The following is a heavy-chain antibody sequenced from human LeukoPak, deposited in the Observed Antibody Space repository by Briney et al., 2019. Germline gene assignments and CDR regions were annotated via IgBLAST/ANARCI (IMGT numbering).Heavy chain of an antibody. V-gene: IGHV3-9*01. J-gene: IGHJ3*02. CDR3: AKDLLAAAGDDAFDI. CDR2: ISWNSGSI. CDR1: GFTFDDYA. D-gene: IGHD6-13*01. Sequence: GRSLRLSCAASGFTFDDYAMHWVRQAPGKGLEWVSGISWNSGSIGYADSVKGRFTISRGNAKNSLYLQMNSLRAEDTALYYCAKDLLAAAGDDAFDIWGQGTMVTVSS.